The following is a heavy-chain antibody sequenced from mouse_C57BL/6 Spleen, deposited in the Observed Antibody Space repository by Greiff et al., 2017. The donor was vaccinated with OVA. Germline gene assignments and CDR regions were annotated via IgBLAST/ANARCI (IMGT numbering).Heavy chain of an antibody. CDR3: ARRGLYGNYNYYAMDY. Sequence: QVQLQQPGAELVKPGASVKLSCKASGYTFTSYWMQWVKQRPGQGLEWIGEIDPSDSYTNYNQKFKGKATLTVDTSSSTAYMQLSSLTSEDSAVYDCARRGLYGNYNYYAMDYWGQGTSVTVSS. CDR1: GYTFTSYW. D-gene: IGHD2-1*01. V-gene: IGHV1-50*01. J-gene: IGHJ4*01. CDR2: IDPSDSYT.